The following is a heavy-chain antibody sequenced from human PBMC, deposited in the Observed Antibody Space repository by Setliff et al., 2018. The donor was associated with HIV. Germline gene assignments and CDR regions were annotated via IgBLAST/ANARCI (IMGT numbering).Heavy chain of an antibody. J-gene: IGHJ4*02. CDR1: GYTFTGYY. D-gene: IGHD3-22*01. CDR2: INPNSGGT. Sequence: ASVKVSCKASGYTFTGYYMHWVRQAPGQGLEWMGWINPNSGGTNYAQKFQGRVTMTRDTSISTAYMELSRLRSDETAVYYWARGWGLSYYYDSSGYTPFDYWGQGTLVTVSS. V-gene: IGHV1-2*02. CDR3: ARGWGLSYYYDSSGYTPFDY.